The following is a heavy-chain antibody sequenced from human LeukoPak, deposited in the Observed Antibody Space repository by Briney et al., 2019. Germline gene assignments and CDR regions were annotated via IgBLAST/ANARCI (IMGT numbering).Heavy chain of an antibody. D-gene: IGHD3-22*01. CDR3: ARLLYDRSGYYYFDY. Sequence: NPSETLSLTCTVSGGSISTNNYYWGWIRQPPGKGLEWIGTIYYTGRTYDNPSLKSRATVSVDTSKNQFSLKLSSVTAADTAVYYCARLLYDRSGYYYFDYWGQGTLVTVSS. CDR1: GGSISTNNYY. CDR2: IYYTGRT. J-gene: IGHJ4*02. V-gene: IGHV4-39*01.